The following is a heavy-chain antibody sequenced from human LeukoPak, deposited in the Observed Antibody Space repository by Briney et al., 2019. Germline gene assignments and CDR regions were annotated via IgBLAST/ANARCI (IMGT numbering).Heavy chain of an antibody. CDR2: IKSDGST. CDR1: GFTFSTYW. CDR3: ARAPSEIGGYYPEYFRH. Sequence: GGSLRLSCAASGFTFSTYWMHWVRQAPGKGLVWVSRIKSDGSTNYADSVKGRFTISRDNAKNTVSLQVNSLRPEDTGVYYCARAPSEIGGYYPEYFRHWGQGTLVTVSS. V-gene: IGHV3-74*01. J-gene: IGHJ1*01. D-gene: IGHD3-22*01.